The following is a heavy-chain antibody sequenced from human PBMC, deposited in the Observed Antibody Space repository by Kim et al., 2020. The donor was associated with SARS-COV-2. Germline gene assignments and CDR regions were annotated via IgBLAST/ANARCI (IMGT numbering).Heavy chain of an antibody. J-gene: IGHJ3*02. D-gene: IGHD3-22*01. Sequence: VKGRFTISRDNATNSLYLQMNSLRAEDTGVYYCAGARISGYYDIYVAFDIWGQGTMVTVSS. V-gene: IGHV3-11*06. CDR3: AGARISGYYDIYVAFDI.